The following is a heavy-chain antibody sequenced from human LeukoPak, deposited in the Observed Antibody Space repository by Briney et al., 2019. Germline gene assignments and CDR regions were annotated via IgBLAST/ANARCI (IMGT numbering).Heavy chain of an antibody. CDR2: IVVGSGNT. CDR1: GFTFTSSA. CDR3: AADPGYCGGGSCYPYYYYGMDV. Sequence: ASVKVSCKASGFTFTSSAVQWVRQARGQRLEWIGWIVVGSGNTNYAQKFQERVTITRDMSTSTAYMELSSLRSEDTAVYYCAADPGYCGGGSCYPYYYYGMDVWGQGTTVTVSS. J-gene: IGHJ6*02. V-gene: IGHV1-58*01. D-gene: IGHD2-15*01.